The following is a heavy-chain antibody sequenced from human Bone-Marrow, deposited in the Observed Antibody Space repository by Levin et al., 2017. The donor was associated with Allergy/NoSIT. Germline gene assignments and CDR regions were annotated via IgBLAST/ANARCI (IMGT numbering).Heavy chain of an antibody. CDR1: GFTFSSYA. D-gene: IGHD6-6*01. J-gene: IGHJ4*02. V-gene: IGHV3-30-3*01. CDR2: ISYDGSNK. Sequence: GGSLRLSCAASGFTFSSYAMHWVRQAPGKGLEWVAVISYDGSNKYYADSVKGRFTISRDNSKNTLYLQMNSLRAEDTAVYYWARASVAARQKSLNGGYFDYWGQGTLVTVSS. CDR3: ARASVAARQKSLNGGYFDY.